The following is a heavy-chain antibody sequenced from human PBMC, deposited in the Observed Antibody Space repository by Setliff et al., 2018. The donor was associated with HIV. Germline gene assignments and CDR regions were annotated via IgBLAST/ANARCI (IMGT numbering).Heavy chain of an antibody. Sequence: SETLSLTCNVFGGSISRSVDYWGWVRQPPGKGPEWIGYIYSSGSTNYNPSLKSRVTISLDTSKKQFSLKLRSVTAADTAVYHCSRLADGGYDFRGYFDLWGRGTLVTVSS. V-gene: IGHV4-61*05. J-gene: IGHJ2*01. CDR2: IYSSGST. CDR1: GGSISRSVDY. D-gene: IGHD5-12*01. CDR3: SRLADGGYDFRGYFDL.